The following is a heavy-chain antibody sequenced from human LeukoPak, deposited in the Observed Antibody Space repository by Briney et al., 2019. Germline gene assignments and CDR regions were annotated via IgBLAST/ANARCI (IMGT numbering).Heavy chain of an antibody. Sequence: ASVKVSCKASGYTFTNNYIHCVRQAPGQGLEWMGMIYPRDGSTSYAQNFQGRVTVTRNTSTTTVHMELSGLRSEDTAVYYCARDQEGFDYWGQGTLVTVSS. CDR3: ARDQEGFDY. CDR1: GYTFTNNY. V-gene: IGHV1-46*01. J-gene: IGHJ4*02. CDR2: IYPRDGST.